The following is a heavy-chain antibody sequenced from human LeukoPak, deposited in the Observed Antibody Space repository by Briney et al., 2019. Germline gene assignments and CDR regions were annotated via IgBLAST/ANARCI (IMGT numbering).Heavy chain of an antibody. CDR3: AKDGDLDY. J-gene: IGHJ4*02. CDR1: GFTFSSYW. D-gene: IGHD7-27*01. CDR2: IRYDGSNK. Sequence: GALRLSCAASGFTFSSYWMSWVRQAPGKGLEWVAFIRYDGSNKYYADSVKGRFTISRDNSKNTLYLQMNSLRAEDTAVYYCAKDGDLDYWGQGTLVTVSS. V-gene: IGHV3-30*02.